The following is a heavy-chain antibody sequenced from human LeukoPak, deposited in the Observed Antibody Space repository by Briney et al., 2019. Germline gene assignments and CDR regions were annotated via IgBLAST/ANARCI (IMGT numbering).Heavy chain of an antibody. J-gene: IGHJ4*02. Sequence: PGGSLRLSCAASGFTFSSYGMHWVRQAPGKGLEWVAFIRYDGSNKYYADSVKGRFTISRDNSKNTLYLQMNSLRAEVTAVYYCAKDLVDIVATIDHYFDCWGQGTLVTVSS. CDR1: GFTFSSYG. D-gene: IGHD5-12*01. CDR3: AKDLVDIVATIDHYFDC. CDR2: IRYDGSNK. V-gene: IGHV3-30*02.